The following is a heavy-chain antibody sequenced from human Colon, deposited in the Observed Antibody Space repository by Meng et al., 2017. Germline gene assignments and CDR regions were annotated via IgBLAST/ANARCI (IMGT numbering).Heavy chain of an antibody. V-gene: IGHV4-61*01. CDR3: ARGPLDY. CDR1: GGSVSSGSYY. Sequence: QVQLQESGPGLVRPSETLSLTCTVSGGSVSSGSYYWSWIRQPPGKGLEWIGYIYYTGSTNYNPSLKSRVTISVDTSKNQFSLMLSSVTAADTAVYYCARGPLDYWGQGTLVTVSS. CDR2: IYYTGST. J-gene: IGHJ4*02.